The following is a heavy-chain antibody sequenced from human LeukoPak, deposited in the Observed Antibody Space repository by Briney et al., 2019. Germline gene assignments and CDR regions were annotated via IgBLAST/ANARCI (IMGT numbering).Heavy chain of an antibody. D-gene: IGHD3-22*01. V-gene: IGHV3-43*01. Sequence: GGSLRLSCAASGFALDDYTMHWVRQAPGKGLEWVSLISWNGGSTYYADSVKGRFTVSRDNSKNTLYLQMNSLRAEDTAVYYCAKDRDTSGYTTSCFNYWGQGTLVTVSS. CDR3: AKDRDTSGYTTSCFNY. CDR1: GFALDDYT. CDR2: ISWNGGST. J-gene: IGHJ4*02.